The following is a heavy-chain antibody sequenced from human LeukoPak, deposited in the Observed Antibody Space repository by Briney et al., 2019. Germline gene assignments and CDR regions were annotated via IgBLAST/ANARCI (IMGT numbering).Heavy chain of an antibody. CDR3: ARAHQSYYDSSGYYSGVDY. CDR1: GYTFTSYY. Sequence: ASVKVSCKASGYTFTSYYMHWVRQAPGQGLEWMGIINPSGGSTSYAQKFQGRVTVTRDTSPSTVYMELSSLRSEDTAVYYCARAHQSYYDSSGYYSGVDYWGQGTLVTVSS. V-gene: IGHV1-46*01. D-gene: IGHD3-22*01. CDR2: INPSGGST. J-gene: IGHJ4*02.